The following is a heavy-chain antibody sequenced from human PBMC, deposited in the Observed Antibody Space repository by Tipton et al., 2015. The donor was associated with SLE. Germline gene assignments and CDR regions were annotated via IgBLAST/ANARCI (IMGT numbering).Heavy chain of an antibody. V-gene: IGHV3-66*02. D-gene: IGHD3-9*01. CDR2: IYSGGST. CDR3: AKDRGLYDILTGYSDY. Sequence: SLRLSCAASGFTVSSNYMSWVRQAPGKGLEWVSLIYSGGSTYYADSVKRRFTISRDNSENTLYLQMNSLRAQDTAVYYCAKDRGLYDILTGYSDYWGQGALVTVSS. J-gene: IGHJ4*02. CDR1: GFTVSSNY.